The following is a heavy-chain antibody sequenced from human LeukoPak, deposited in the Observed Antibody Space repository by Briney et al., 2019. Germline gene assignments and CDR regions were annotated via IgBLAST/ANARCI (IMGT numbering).Heavy chain of an antibody. J-gene: IGHJ4*02. D-gene: IGHD3-10*01. CDR2: ISYSGTT. Sequence: SETLSLTCTVSGGSISNYYWNWIRQPPGKGLEWIGYISYSGTTNYNPSLRSRVTISVDTSKNQFSLKLSSVTAADTAVYYCARMGQGYYGSGTYYKLNYWGQGTLVTVSS. V-gene: IGHV4-59*01. CDR1: GGSISNYY. CDR3: ARMGQGYYGSGTYYKLNY.